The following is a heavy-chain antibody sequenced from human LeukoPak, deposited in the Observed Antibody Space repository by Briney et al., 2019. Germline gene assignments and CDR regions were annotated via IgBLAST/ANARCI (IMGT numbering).Heavy chain of an antibody. CDR1: GFTFSDYY. J-gene: IGHJ4*02. V-gene: IGHV3-23*01. CDR3: AKLPFHGFPLTQDLDY. D-gene: IGHD4-23*01. CDR2: ISGRGANT. Sequence: GGSLSLACATSGFTFSDYYMSWIRQAPGKGLDSFSSISGRGANTYYADSVKGRFTISRDNSKNTLYMQMNSLRAEDTAVYYCAKLPFHGFPLTQDLDYWGQGTLVTVSS.